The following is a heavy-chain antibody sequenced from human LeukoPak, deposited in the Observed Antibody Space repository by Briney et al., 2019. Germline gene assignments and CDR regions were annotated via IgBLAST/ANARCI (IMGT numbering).Heavy chain of an antibody. J-gene: IGHJ4*02. V-gene: IGHV4-59*01. CDR1: GGSISSYY. CDR2: IYYSGST. CDR3: ARVSRYSYGYVYDY. D-gene: IGHD5-18*01. Sequence: SETLSLTCTVSGGSISSYYWSWIRQPPGKGLEWIGYIYYSGSTNYNPSLKSRVTISVDTSKNQFSLKLSSVTAADTAVYCCARVSRYSYGYVYDYWGQGTLVTVSS.